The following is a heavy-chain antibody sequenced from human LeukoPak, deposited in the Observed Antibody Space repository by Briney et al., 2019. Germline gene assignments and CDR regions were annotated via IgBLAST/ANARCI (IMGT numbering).Heavy chain of an antibody. D-gene: IGHD1-26*01. V-gene: IGHV3-48*01. CDR1: GSTFSSYS. J-gene: IGHJ4*02. Sequence: PGGSLRLSCAASGSTFSSYSMNWVRQAPGKGLEWVSYISSSSSTIYYADSVKGRFTISRDNAKNSLYLQMNSLRAEDTAVYYCARDQVPYSGSSQYYFDYWGQGTLVTVSS. CDR3: ARDQVPYSGSSQYYFDY. CDR2: ISSSSSTI.